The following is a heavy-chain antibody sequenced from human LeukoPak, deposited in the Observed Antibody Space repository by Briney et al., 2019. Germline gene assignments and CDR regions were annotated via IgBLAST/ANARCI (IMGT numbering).Heavy chain of an antibody. CDR1: GYTLTELS. J-gene: IGHJ3*02. CDR3: ATDSPYYYGSGSSGAFDI. V-gene: IGHV1-24*01. Sequence: GASVKVSCKVSGYTLTELSMHWVRQAPGKGLEWMGGFDPEDGETIYAQKSQGRVTMTEDTSTDTAYMELSSLRSEDTAVYYCATDSPYYYGSGSSGAFDIWGQGTMVTVSS. CDR2: FDPEDGET. D-gene: IGHD3-10*01.